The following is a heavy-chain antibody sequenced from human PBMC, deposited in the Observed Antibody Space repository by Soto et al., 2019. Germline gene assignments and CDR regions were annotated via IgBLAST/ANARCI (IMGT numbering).Heavy chain of an antibody. V-gene: IGHV3-23*01. CDR2: IVGSGGST. CDR1: GFTFSSYA. Sequence: GWSLRLSCAASGFTFSSYAMNWVRKAPGKGLEWVSAIVGSGGSTYYADSVKGRFTISRDNSKNTLYLQMNSLRAEDTAVYYCVKPAIARIRGVIIVFDYWLHGTLVTVSS. D-gene: IGHD3-10*01. CDR3: VKPAIARIRGVIIVFDY. J-gene: IGHJ4*01.